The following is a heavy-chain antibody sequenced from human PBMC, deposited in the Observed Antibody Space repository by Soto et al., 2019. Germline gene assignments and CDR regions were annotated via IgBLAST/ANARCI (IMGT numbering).Heavy chain of an antibody. CDR1: GFTFGDCW. J-gene: IGHJ4*02. CDR2: MTGDGRTT. Sequence: PGGSLRLSCAASGFTFGDCWMHWVRQPPGKGPEWVSRMTGDGRTTQYADSVKGRFTASRDNAKSTLYLQMNSLRAEDTAVYYCATAEVDYWGPGTLVTV. CDR3: ATAEVDY. V-gene: IGHV3-74*03.